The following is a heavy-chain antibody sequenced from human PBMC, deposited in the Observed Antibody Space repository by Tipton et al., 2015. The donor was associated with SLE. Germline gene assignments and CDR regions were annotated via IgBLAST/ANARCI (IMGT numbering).Heavy chain of an antibody. CDR1: GGSISSYY. Sequence: TLSLTCTVSGGSISSYYWSWIRQPPGKGLEWIGYIYYSGSTNYNPSLKSRVTISVDTSKNQFSLKLSSVTAADTAVYYCARVAHPSGWSGYDYWGQGTLVTVSS. CDR3: ARVAHPSGWSGYDY. V-gene: IGHV4-59*01. J-gene: IGHJ4*02. CDR2: IYYSGST. D-gene: IGHD6-19*01.